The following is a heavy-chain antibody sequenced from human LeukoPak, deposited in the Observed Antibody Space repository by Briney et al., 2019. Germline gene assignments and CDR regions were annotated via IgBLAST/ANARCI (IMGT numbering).Heavy chain of an antibody. J-gene: IGHJ6*03. Sequence: PSETLSLTCTVSGGSISSSSYYWGWIRQPPGKGLEWIGSIYYSGSTYYNPSLKSRVTISVDTSKNQFSLKLSSVTAADTAVYYCARARGVSYYYYMDVWGKGTTVTISS. CDR3: ARARGVSYYYYMDV. V-gene: IGHV4-39*07. D-gene: IGHD3-10*01. CDR1: GGSISSSSYY. CDR2: IYYSGST.